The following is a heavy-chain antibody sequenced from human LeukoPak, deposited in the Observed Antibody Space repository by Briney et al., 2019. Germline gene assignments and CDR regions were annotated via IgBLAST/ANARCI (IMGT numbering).Heavy chain of an antibody. V-gene: IGHV3-48*03. J-gene: IGHJ4*02. Sequence: PGGSLRLSCAASGFSFSSYEINWVRQAPGKGLEWVSYIGSSGSTVYYADSVKGRFTISRDNAKKSLYLQMNSLRDEDTAVYYCARTALFGGRLTTPGLDYWGQGTLVTVSS. D-gene: IGHD3-16*01. CDR3: ARTALFGGRLTTPGLDY. CDR2: IGSSGSTV. CDR1: GFSFSSYE.